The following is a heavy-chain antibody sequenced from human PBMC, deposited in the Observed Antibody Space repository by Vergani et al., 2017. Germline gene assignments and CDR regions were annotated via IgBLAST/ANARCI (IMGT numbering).Heavy chain of an antibody. J-gene: IGHJ4*02. Sequence: QVQLVQSGAEVKKPGASVKVSCKASGYTFTSYDINWVRQATGQGLEWMGWMNPNSGNTGYAQKFQGRVTMTRDTSISTAYMELSRLRSDDTAVYYCARDKHDYGDYDYWGQGTLVTVSS. CDR1: GYTFTSYD. V-gene: IGHV1-8*01. D-gene: IGHD4-17*01. CDR2: MNPNSGNT. CDR3: ARDKHDYGDYDY.